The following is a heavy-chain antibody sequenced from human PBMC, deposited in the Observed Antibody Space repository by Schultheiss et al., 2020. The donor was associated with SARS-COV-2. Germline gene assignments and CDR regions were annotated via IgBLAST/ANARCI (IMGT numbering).Heavy chain of an antibody. J-gene: IGHJ4*02. CDR3: ARPAWGGRGYRPGYFDY. CDR1: GGSFSGYY. V-gene: IGHV4-34*01. CDR2: IYYSGST. D-gene: IGHD6-25*01. Sequence: SQTLSLTCAVYGGSFSGYYWSWIRQPPGKGLEWIGSIYYSGSTYYNPSLKSRVTISVDTSKNQFSLKLSSVTAADTAVYYCARPAWGGRGYRPGYFDYWGQGTLVTVSS.